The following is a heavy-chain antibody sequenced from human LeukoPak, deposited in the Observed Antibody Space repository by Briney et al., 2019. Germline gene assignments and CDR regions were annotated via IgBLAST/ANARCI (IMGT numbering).Heavy chain of an antibody. CDR1: GFTFSSYG. CDR2: ISYDGSNK. J-gene: IGHJ4*02. CDR3: AKGMYSSGWYEDY. D-gene: IGHD6-19*01. V-gene: IGHV3-30*18. Sequence: PGGSLRLSCAASGFTFSSYGMHWVRQAPGKGLEWVAVISYDGSNKYYADSVKGRFTISRDNSKNTLYLQMNSLRAEDTAVYYCAKGMYSSGWYEDYWGQGTLVTVSS.